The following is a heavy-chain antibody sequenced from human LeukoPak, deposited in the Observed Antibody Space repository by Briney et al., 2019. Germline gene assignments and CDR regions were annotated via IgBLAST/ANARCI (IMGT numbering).Heavy chain of an antibody. J-gene: IGHJ4*02. V-gene: IGHV4-39*01. CDR2: IYYSGST. D-gene: IGHD3-22*01. CDR1: GGSISSSSYY. CDR3: ARHRGVSGYYYY. Sequence: SETLSLTCTVSGGSISSSSYYWRWIRQPPGKGLEWIGSIYYSGSTYYNPSLKSRVTISVDTSKNQFSLKLSSVTAADTAVQYCARHRGVSGYYYYWGQGTLVTVSS.